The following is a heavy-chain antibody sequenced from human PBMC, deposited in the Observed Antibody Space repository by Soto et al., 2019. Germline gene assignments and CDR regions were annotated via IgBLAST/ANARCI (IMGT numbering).Heavy chain of an antibody. CDR2: ISHDGSNT. CDR3: AKDAGSTEYFFAS. Sequence: VQLVESGGDLVKPGGSLRLSCVASGFTFRTYAMHWVRQAPGKGLEWVAVISHDGSNTDYGDSVKGRFTISRDNSKSTLSLQMNSLRPEDTGVYYCAKDAGSTEYFFASWGQGTLVSVSS. V-gene: IGHV3-30*18. CDR1: GFTFRTYA. J-gene: IGHJ4*02.